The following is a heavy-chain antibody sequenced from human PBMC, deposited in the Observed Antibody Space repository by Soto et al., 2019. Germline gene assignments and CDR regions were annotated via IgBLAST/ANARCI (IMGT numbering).Heavy chain of an antibody. Sequence: GRSLRLSCASSVFTLTRYSMNWGRPAPGKGLEWDSSISSRISYIYYADSVKGRFTISRDNAKNSLYLQMNSLRAEDTAVYYCARDLSSSWGYYYYYYGMDVWGQGTTVTVSS. CDR3: ARDLSSSWGYYYYYYGMDV. J-gene: IGHJ6*02. D-gene: IGHD6-13*01. CDR2: ISSRISYI. V-gene: IGHV3-21*01. CDR1: VFTLTRYS.